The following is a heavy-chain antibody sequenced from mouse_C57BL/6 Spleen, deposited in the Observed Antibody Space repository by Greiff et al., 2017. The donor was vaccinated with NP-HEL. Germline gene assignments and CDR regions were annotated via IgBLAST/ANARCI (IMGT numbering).Heavy chain of an antibody. Sequence: VQLQQSGAELVKPGASVKLSCKASGYTFTSYWMQWVKQRPGQGLEWIGEIDPSDSYTNYNQKFKGKATLTVDTSSSTAYMQLSSLTSEVSAVYYCARNGNYYGSSYVYFDVWGTGTTVTVSS. J-gene: IGHJ1*03. D-gene: IGHD1-1*01. CDR1: GYTFTSYW. V-gene: IGHV1-50*01. CDR3: ARNGNYYGSSYVYFDV. CDR2: IDPSDSYT.